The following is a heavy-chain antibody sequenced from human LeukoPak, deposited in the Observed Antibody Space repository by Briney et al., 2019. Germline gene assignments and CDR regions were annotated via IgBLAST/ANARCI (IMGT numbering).Heavy chain of an antibody. CDR3: ASRSSTVAKFPFHY. V-gene: IGHV1-2*02. CDR1: GYTFTGYY. CDR2: INPNNGGT. D-gene: IGHD4-17*01. Sequence: ASVKVSCKASGYTFTGYYIHWVRQAPGQGLEWMGWINPNNGGTNYARGFQGRVTMTRDTSISTAYMELTGLTSDDTAVYYCASRSSTVAKFPFHYWGQGTLVTVSS. J-gene: IGHJ4*02.